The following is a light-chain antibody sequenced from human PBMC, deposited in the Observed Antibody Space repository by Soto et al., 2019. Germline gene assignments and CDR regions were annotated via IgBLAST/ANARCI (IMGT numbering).Light chain of an antibody. J-gene: IGKJ1*01. CDR1: QNVANY. V-gene: IGKV3-11*01. Sequence: EIVLTQSPATLSLSPGERPNLSCRASQNVANYLDWYQQKPGQAPRLLIYESSNRATGIAARFSGSGSGTEFTLTITSLRPEDFGVYYCQQYRSWPRTFGQGTKVDIK. CDR2: ESS. CDR3: QQYRSWPRT.